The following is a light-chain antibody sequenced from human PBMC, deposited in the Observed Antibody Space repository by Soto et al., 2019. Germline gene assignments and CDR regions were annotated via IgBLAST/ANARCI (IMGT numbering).Light chain of an antibody. CDR1: QSVSSY. V-gene: IGKV3-11*01. CDR3: QQRSNWPSIT. Sequence: EIVLTQSPATLSLSPGERATLSCRASQSVSSYLAWYQQKPGQAPRLLIYDASNRATGIPARFSGSGSGTDFTLTISSLEPEDFAVYFCQQRSNWPSITFGLGTRLEIK. CDR2: DAS. J-gene: IGKJ5*01.